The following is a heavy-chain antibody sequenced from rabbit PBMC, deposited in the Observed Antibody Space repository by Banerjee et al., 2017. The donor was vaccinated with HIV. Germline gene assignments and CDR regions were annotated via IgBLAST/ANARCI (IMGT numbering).Heavy chain of an antibody. CDR2: INTSSGNI. J-gene: IGHJ6*01. Sequence: QEQLVESGGGLVQPEGSLTLTCKASGFSFSSRSWICWVRQAPGKGLEWIACINTSSGNIVYATWAKGRFTISKTSSTTVTLQMTSLTAADTATYFCGRGLTLADLWGQGTLVTVS. V-gene: IGHV1S45*01. CDR1: GFSFSSRSW. D-gene: IGHD4-2*01. CDR3: GRGLTLADL.